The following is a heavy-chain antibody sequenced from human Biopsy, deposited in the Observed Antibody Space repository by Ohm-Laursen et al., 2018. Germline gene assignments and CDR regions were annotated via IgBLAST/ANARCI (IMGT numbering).Heavy chain of an antibody. D-gene: IGHD1-1*01. CDR1: GFTFTDYD. V-gene: IGHV3-11*01. Sequence: SLRLSCAAPGFTFTDYDISWVRHVPGQGLEWVALISPSSNTLYYADSVRGRFFLPRDSAKNSVTLEMSSLRADDTALYFCARNVRLEMTDHSGVTTYSRYFAMDAWGRGTTVTVSS. CDR2: ISPSSNTL. J-gene: IGHJ6*02. CDR3: ARNVRLEMTDHSGVTTYSRYFAMDA.